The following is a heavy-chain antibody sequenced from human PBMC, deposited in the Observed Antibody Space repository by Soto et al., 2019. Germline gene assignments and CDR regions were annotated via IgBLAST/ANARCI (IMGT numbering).Heavy chain of an antibody. J-gene: IGHJ6*03. D-gene: IGHD5-12*01. CDR1: GGSFSGYY. Sequence: SETLSLTCAVYGGSFSGYYWSWIRQPPGKGLEWIGEINHSGSTNYNPSLKSRVTISVDTSKNQFSLKLSSVTAADTAVYYCARVRNSGYDYYYYYYMDVWGKGTTVTVSS. CDR2: INHSGST. V-gene: IGHV4-34*01. CDR3: ARVRNSGYDYYYYYYMDV.